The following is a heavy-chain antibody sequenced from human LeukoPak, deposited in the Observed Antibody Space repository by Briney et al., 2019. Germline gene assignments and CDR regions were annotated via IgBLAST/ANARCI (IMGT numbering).Heavy chain of an antibody. Sequence: GGSLRLSCAASGFSVSDQWMSWVRQAPGKGLEWVANIEGDGSEKNYVDSVKGRFTIYRDNAKNSVFLLMNSLRVEDTAVYYCAKSGVWGQGTTVTVSS. J-gene: IGHJ6*02. V-gene: IGHV3-7*01. CDR2: IEGDGSEK. CDR3: AKSGV. CDR1: GFSVSDQW.